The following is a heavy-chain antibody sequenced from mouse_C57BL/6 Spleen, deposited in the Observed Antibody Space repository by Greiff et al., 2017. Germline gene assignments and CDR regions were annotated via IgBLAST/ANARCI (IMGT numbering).Heavy chain of an antibody. CDR3: ASLDSSGLYYYAMDY. D-gene: IGHD3-2*02. CDR1: GYTFTSYW. J-gene: IGHJ4*01. Sequence: QVQLQQPGAELVKPGASVKLSCKASGYTFTSYWMHWVKQRPGQGLEWIGMINPTSGSTNYNEKFKSKATLTVDKSSSTAYMQLSSLTSEDSAVYYWASLDSSGLYYYAMDYWGQGTSVTVSS. CDR2: INPTSGST. V-gene: IGHV1-64*01.